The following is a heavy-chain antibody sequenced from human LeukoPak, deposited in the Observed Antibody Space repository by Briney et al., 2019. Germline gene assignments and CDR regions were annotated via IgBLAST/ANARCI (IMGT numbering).Heavy chain of an antibody. J-gene: IGHJ6*02. V-gene: IGHV1-3*01. D-gene: IGHD3-10*02. CDR1: GYTFRIYA. CDR2: INAGNGNT. CDR3: AKDMSDYYYYGMDV. Sequence: GASVKVSCKASGYTFRIYATHWVRQAPGQSLEWMGWINAGNGNTKYSQRFQDRVTITRDTSASTAYMELSSLRSEDTAVYYCAKDMSDYYYYGMDVWGQGTTVTVSS.